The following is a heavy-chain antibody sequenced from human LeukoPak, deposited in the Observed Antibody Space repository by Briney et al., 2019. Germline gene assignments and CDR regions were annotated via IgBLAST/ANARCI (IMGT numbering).Heavy chain of an antibody. Sequence: EASVKVSCKASGYTFTTYGISWVRQAPGHGLEWMGWISTFNGHTNYAQSRQDRVTMTTDTSTSTVYMELSSLISDDTAVYYCARAGAVVDNWFDPWGQGTLVTVSS. D-gene: IGHD2-15*01. J-gene: IGHJ5*02. CDR1: GYTFTTYG. CDR3: ARAGAVVDNWFDP. V-gene: IGHV1-18*01. CDR2: ISTFNGHT.